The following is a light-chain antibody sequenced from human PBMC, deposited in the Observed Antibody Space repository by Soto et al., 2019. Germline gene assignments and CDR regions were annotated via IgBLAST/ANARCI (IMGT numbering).Light chain of an antibody. V-gene: IGKV3-11*01. CDR2: DAY. CDR3: QQRHMWPIT. CDR1: QSFRGL. Sequence: EVVLTQSPVTLSLSPGERATLSCRASQSFRGLLAWYQQKPGQAPRLLIYDAYNSATGIPPRFSGSGSGTDFTLTISSLEPEASAVYYCQQRHMWPITFGQGTLLEIK. J-gene: IGKJ5*01.